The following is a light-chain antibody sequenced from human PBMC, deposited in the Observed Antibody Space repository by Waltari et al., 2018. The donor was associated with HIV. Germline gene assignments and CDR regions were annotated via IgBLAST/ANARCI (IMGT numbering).Light chain of an antibody. CDR3: QSYDSSLSGWV. Sequence: QSVLTQPPSVSGAPGQRVTISCTGSSPNIGAGYDVHWYQQLPGTAPKLLLYGNSNRPAGVPDRVSGSKSGTSASLAITGLQAEDEADYYCQSYDSSLSGWVFGGGTKLTVL. CDR1: SPNIGAGYD. CDR2: GNS. V-gene: IGLV1-40*01. J-gene: IGLJ3*02.